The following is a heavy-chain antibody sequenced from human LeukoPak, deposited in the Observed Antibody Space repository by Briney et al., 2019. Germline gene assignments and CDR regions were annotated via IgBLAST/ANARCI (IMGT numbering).Heavy chain of an antibody. J-gene: IGHJ5*02. CDR3: AKEGTPQVSTWYDL. Sequence: GGSLRLSCAASGFTFSSYWVHWVRQDPGKGLVWVSRINSDGGATNYADSVKGRFIISRDNPRNTLYLQMNILRTEDTAVYYCAKEGTPQVSTWYDLWGQGTRVIVS. V-gene: IGHV3-74*01. D-gene: IGHD3-10*01. CDR1: GFTFSSYW. CDR2: INSDGGAT.